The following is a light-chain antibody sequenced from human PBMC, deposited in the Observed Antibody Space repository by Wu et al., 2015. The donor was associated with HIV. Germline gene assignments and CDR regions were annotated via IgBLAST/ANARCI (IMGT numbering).Light chain of an antibody. J-gene: IGKJ4*01. V-gene: IGKV3-20*01. CDR3: QQYGSSMLT. CDR2: GAS. Sequence: EIVLTQSPDTLSLSPGERATLSCRASQSISSRSLAWYQQKPGQAPRLLIYGASSRATGIPDRFSGSGSGTDFTLTISRLEPEDFGVYYCQQYGSSMLTFGGGTSGGD. CDR1: QSISSRS.